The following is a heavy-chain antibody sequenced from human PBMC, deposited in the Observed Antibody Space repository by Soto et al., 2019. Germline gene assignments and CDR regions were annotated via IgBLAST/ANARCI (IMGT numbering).Heavy chain of an antibody. Sequence: PSETLSLTCAVSGGSISSSNWWSWVRQPPGKGLEWIGEIYHSGSTNYNPSLKSRVTISVDKSKNQFSLKLSSVTAADTAVYYCTRRLLLDCADNRCPSAFDPWGQGTLVTVSS. CDR2: IYHSGST. CDR3: TRRLLLDCADNRCPSAFDP. V-gene: IGHV4-4*02. J-gene: IGHJ5*02. CDR1: GGSISSSNW. D-gene: IGHD2-21*02.